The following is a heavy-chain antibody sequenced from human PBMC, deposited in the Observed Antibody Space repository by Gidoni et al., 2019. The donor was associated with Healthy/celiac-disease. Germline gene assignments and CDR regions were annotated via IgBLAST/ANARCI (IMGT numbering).Heavy chain of an antibody. J-gene: IGHJ4*02. CDR1: GFTFSSYA. V-gene: IGHV3-23*01. Sequence: EVQLLESGGGLVQPGGSLRLSCTAPGFTFSSYAMSWVRQAPGKGLEWVSAISGSGGSTYYADSVKGRFTISRDNSKNTLYLQMNSLRAEDTAVYYCAKLAAAGTGLFDYWGQGTLVTVSS. CDR3: AKLAAAGTGLFDY. CDR2: ISGSGGST. D-gene: IGHD6-13*01.